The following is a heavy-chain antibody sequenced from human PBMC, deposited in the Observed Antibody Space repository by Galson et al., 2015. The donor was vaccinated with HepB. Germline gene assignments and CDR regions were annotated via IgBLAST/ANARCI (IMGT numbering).Heavy chain of an antibody. CDR1: GGSFSGYY. V-gene: IGHV4-34*01. CDR3: ARLEEYQLLYKPLDYYYGMDV. Sequence: TLSLTCAVYGGSFSGYYWSWIRQPPGKGLEWIGEVNHSGSTNYNPSLKSRVTISVDTSKNQFSLKLSSVTAADTAVYYCARLEEYQLLYKPLDYYYGMDVWGQGTTVTVSS. D-gene: IGHD2-2*02. J-gene: IGHJ6*02. CDR2: VNHSGST.